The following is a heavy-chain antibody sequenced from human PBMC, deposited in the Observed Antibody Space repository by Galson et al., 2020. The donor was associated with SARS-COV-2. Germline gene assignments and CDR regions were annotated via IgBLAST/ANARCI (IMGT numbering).Heavy chain of an antibody. J-gene: IGHJ1*01. V-gene: IGHV4-59*13. D-gene: IGHD6-19*01. Sequence: SETLSLTCTVSGGSISTYYWSWIRQPPGKGLEWLGYIYSSGSTHYTPSLKSRVTISVDTSKNQFSLKLSSVTAADTAVYYCARGGGQWLDGGYFQYWGQGTLVTVSS. CDR2: IYSSGST. CDR3: ARGGGQWLDGGYFQY. CDR1: GGSISTYY.